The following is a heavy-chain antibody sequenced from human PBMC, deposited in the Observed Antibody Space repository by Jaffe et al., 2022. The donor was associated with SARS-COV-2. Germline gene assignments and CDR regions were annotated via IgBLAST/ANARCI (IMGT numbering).Heavy chain of an antibody. CDR1: GGSISSGSYY. V-gene: IGHV4-61*02. J-gene: IGHJ6*02. Sequence: QVQLQESGPGLVKPSQTLSLTCTVSGGSISSGSYYWSWIRQPAGKGLEWIGRIYTSGSTNYNPSLKSRVTISVDTSKNQFSLKLSSVTAADTAVYYCARLQLPNYYYYGMDVWGQGTTVTVSS. CDR3: ARLQLPNYYYYGMDV. D-gene: IGHD2-2*01. CDR2: IYTSGST.